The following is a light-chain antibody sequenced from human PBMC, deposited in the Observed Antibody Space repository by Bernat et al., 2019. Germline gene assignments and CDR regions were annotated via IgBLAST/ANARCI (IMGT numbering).Light chain of an antibody. CDR2: DVS. Sequence: QSALTQPASVSGSPGQSITISCTGTSSDVGAYNYVSWYQQHPGKAPKLMIYDVSDRPSGVSNRFSGSKSGNTASLTISGLQAADEADYYCSSYTSTSTPYVFGTGTKVTVL. J-gene: IGLJ1*01. CDR1: SSDVGAYNY. CDR3: SSYTSTSTPYV. V-gene: IGLV2-14*03.